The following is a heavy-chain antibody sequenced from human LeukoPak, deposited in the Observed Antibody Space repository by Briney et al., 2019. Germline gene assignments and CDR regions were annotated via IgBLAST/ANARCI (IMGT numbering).Heavy chain of an antibody. CDR2: IKQDGSEE. Sequence: GGSLRLSCAPPGFTLSGYGMSWGRQAPGKGLEWVANIKQDGSEEVYVDSVKGRFTISRDNAKNTLDLQMNSLRAEDTAVYYCARGSPSRGSNHVMFDYWGQGTLVSVSS. CDR1: GFTLSGYG. CDR3: ARGSPSRGSNHVMFDY. D-gene: IGHD3-16*01. J-gene: IGHJ4*02. V-gene: IGHV3-7*02.